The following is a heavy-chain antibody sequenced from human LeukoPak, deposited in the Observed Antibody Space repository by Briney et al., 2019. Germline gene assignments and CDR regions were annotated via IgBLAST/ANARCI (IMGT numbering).Heavy chain of an antibody. V-gene: IGHV3-7*01. CDR3: ARGAQTIEYYYDTKRLAYAFDI. J-gene: IGHJ3*02. CDR1: GFTFSSSW. Sequence: GGSLRLSCAASGFTFSSSWMSWVRQAPGKGLEWVANIKQDGSEKYYVDSVKGRFTISRDNAKNSLYLQMNSLRAEDTAVYYCARGAQTIEYYYDTKRLAYAFDIWGQGTMVTVSS. CDR2: IKQDGSEK. D-gene: IGHD3-22*01.